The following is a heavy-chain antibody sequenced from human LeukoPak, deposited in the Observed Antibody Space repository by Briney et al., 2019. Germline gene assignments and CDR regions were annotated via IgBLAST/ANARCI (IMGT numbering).Heavy chain of an antibody. D-gene: IGHD4-23*01. V-gene: IGHV3-23*01. CDR1: GFTFSSYG. Sequence: PGGSLRLSCAAAGFTFSSYGMSWVRQAPGKGLEWVSAISGSGGSTYYADSVKGRFTISRDSSKNTLYLQMNSLRAEDTAVYYCARDIRAYGGKRSLDYWGQGTLVTVSS. CDR3: ARDIRAYGGKRSLDY. CDR2: ISGSGGST. J-gene: IGHJ4*02.